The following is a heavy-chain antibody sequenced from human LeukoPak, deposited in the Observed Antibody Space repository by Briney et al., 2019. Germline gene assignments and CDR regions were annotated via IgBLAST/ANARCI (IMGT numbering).Heavy chain of an antibody. J-gene: IGHJ6*03. CDR2: IYTSGST. D-gene: IGHD6-19*01. CDR3: ARHVSAYSSGLPYYMDV. CDR1: GGSISSGSYY. V-gene: IGHV4-61*02. Sequence: SETLSLTCTVSGGSISSGSYYWSWIRQPAGKGLEWIGRIYTSGSTNYNPSLKSRVTISVDTSKNQFSLKLSSVTAADTAVYYCARHVSAYSSGLPYYMDVWGKGTTVTVSS.